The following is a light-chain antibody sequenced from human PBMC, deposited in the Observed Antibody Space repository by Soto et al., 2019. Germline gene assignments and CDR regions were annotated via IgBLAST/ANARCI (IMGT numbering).Light chain of an antibody. CDR1: STDVGGYDY. CDR2: EVN. CDR3: TSYAGGNNV. J-gene: IGLJ1*01. Sequence: QSALTQPPSASGSPGQSVTISCTGTSTDVGGYDYVSWYQQHPGKVPKLMIYEVNKRPSGVPDRFSGSKSGNTASLTVSGLQPEDEADYYCTSYAGGNNVFGTGTEXAV. V-gene: IGLV2-8*01.